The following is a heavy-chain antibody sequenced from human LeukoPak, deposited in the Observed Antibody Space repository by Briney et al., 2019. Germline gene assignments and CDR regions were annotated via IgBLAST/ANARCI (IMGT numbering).Heavy chain of an antibody. D-gene: IGHD3-22*01. CDR2: IWYDGSNK. J-gene: IGHJ4*02. Sequence: GRSLRLSCAASGFTFSSYGMHWVRQAPGKGLEGVAVIWYDGSNKYYADSVKGRFTISRDNSKNTLYLQMNSLRAEDTAVYYCAASYDSSGYYCGYWGQGTLVTVSS. CDR3: AASYDSSGYYCGY. V-gene: IGHV3-33*01. CDR1: GFTFSSYG.